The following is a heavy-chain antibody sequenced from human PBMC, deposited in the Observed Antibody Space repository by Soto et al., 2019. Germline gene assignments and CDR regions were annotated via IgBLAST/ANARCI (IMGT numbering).Heavy chain of an antibody. V-gene: IGHV1-46*01. D-gene: IGHD3-22*01. J-gene: IGHJ4*02. Sequence: ASVKVSCKASGYTFTSYYMHWVRQAPGQGLEWMGIINPSGGSTSYTQKFQGRVTMTRDTSTSTVYMELSSLRSEDTAVYYCARSYSDSSGHYYFAYWGQGTLVTVSS. CDR3: ARSYSDSSGHYYFAY. CDR1: GYTFTSYY. CDR2: INPSGGST.